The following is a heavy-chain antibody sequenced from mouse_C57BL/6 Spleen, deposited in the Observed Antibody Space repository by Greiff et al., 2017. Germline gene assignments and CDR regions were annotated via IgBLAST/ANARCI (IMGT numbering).Heavy chain of an antibody. J-gene: IGHJ4*01. D-gene: IGHD2-3*01. CDR3: ARVVTTGAMDY. V-gene: IGHV5-4*03. CDR1: GFTFSSYA. Sequence: EVMLVESGGGLVKPGGSLKLSCAASGFTFSSYAMSWVRQTPEQRLEWVATISDGGSYTYYPDNVKGRFTISRDNAKNNLYLQMSHLKSEDTAMYYCARVVTTGAMDYWGQGTSVTVSS. CDR2: ISDGGSYT.